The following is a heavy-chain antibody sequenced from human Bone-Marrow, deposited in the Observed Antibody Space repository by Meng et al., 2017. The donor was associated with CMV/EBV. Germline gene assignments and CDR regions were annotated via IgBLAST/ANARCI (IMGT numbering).Heavy chain of an antibody. Sequence: ASVKVSCKASGYTFTSYYMHWVRQAPGQGLEWMGIINPSGGSTSYAQKFQGRVTMTRDTSTSTVYMELSSLRSEDTAVYYCARDRAIFYRYYYHMDVWGQGTTVTVSS. CDR2: INPSGGST. D-gene: IGHD2-8*01. CDR3: ARDRAIFYRYYYHMDV. CDR1: GYTFTSYY. J-gene: IGHJ6*02. V-gene: IGHV1-46*01.